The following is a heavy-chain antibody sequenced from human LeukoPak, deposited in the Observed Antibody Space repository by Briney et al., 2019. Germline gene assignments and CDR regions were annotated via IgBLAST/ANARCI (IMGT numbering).Heavy chain of an antibody. V-gene: IGHV3-48*03. CDR2: ISSSGSTI. CDR1: GFTFSNYE. CDR3: ARKGYFGDQPLDY. D-gene: IGHD2-15*01. J-gene: IGHJ4*02. Sequence: GGSLRLFCAASGFTFSNYEMIWVRQAPGKGLEWVSYISSSGSTIYYADSVKGRFTISRDNAKKSLYLQMYSLRAEDTAVYYCARKGYFGDQPLDYWGQGTLVTVSS.